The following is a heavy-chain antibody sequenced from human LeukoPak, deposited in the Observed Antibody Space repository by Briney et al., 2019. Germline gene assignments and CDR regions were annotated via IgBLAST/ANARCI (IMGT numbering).Heavy chain of an antibody. D-gene: IGHD3-22*01. CDR3: ASLTTAEAFDI. CDR1: GGSISIYY. V-gene: IGHV4-59*01. CDR2: IYDSGST. J-gene: IGHJ3*02. Sequence: SETLSLTCTVSGGSISIYYWSWIRQPPGKGLVWIGYIYDSGSTNYNPSLKSRVTISVDTSKNQFSLKLSSVTAADTAVYYCASLTTAEAFDIWGQGTMVTVSS.